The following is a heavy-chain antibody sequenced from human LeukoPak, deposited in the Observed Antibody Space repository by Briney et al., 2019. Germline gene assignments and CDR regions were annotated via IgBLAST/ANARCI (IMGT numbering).Heavy chain of an antibody. J-gene: IGHJ5*02. D-gene: IGHD2-21*01. V-gene: IGHV1-18*01. CDR1: GYTFSSYG. Sequence: ASVKVSCKASGYTFSSYGITWVRQAPGQGLEWMAWTSGTGYTTDNTQKFQGRVSVSTDTSTSTAYMEVRSLRSEDTAVYYCARTLIVANTYNWFDPWGQGTLVTVSS. CDR2: TSGTGYTT. CDR3: ARTLIVANTYNWFDP.